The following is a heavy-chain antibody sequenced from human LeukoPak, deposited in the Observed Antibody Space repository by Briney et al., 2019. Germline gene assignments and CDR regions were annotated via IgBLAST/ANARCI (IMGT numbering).Heavy chain of an antibody. J-gene: IGHJ4*02. D-gene: IGHD6-19*01. CDR1: GFTFSDYY. CDR2: ISSSSSYT. CDR3: ARAHSSGAPFDY. V-gene: IGHV3-11*06. Sequence: GGSLRLSCAASGFTFSDYYMSWIRQAPGKGLEWVSYISSSSSYTNYADSVKGRFTISRDNAKNSLYLQMNSLRAEDAAVYYCARAHSSGAPFDYWGQGTLVTVSS.